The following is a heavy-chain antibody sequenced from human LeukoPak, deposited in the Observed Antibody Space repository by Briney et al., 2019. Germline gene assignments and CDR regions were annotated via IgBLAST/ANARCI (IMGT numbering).Heavy chain of an antibody. D-gene: IGHD1-1*01. CDR3: ARRLKISQGGTTDY. CDR1: GSRFTSYW. Sequence: GESLKISCRGSGSRFTSYWIGWVRQMPGKGLEWMGIIYPDDSDTRYSPSFQGQVTISADKSISTAYLQWSSLEASDTAMYYCARRLKISQGGTTDYWGQGTLVTVSS. V-gene: IGHV5-51*01. CDR2: IYPDDSDT. J-gene: IGHJ4*02.